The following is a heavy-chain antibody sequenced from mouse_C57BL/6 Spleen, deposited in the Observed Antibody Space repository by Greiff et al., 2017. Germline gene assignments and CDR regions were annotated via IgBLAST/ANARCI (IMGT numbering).Heavy chain of an antibody. CDR2: IWGVGST. Sequence: VQRVESGPGLVAPSQSLSITCTVSGFSFTSYGVDWVRQSPGKGLEWLGVIWGVGSTTYNSALKSRLSISKDNSKSQVFLKMNSLQTDDTAMYXCRTTGVVDGFAYWGKGTLVTVSA. V-gene: IGHV2-6*01. D-gene: IGHD1-1*01. CDR3: RTTGVVDGFAY. J-gene: IGHJ3*01. CDR1: GFSFTSYG.